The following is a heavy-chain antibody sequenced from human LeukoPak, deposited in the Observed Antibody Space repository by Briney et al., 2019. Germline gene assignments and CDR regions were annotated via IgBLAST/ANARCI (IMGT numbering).Heavy chain of an antibody. Sequence: GGSLRLSCAVSGLTFNNYAMSWVRQAPGKGLEWVSAISKSGDRTYYAASAKGRFTIYRDNSKNTQYLQMNSLRAEDTAVYYCATSWGPDTSAFRWGRDGMDVWGQGTTVIVS. J-gene: IGHJ6*02. V-gene: IGHV3-23*01. CDR3: ATSWGPDTSAFRWGRDGMDV. D-gene: IGHD3-16*01. CDR1: GLTFNNYA. CDR2: ISKSGDRT.